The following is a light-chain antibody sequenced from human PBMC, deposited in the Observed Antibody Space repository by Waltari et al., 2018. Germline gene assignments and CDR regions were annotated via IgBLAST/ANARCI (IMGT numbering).Light chain of an antibody. CDR1: QTISSF. CDR2: AAS. J-gene: IGKJ1*01. CDR3: QQSYITPQT. V-gene: IGKV1-39*01. Sequence: DIQMTQSPSSLSASVGDRVVITCRASQTISSFLNWYQHKAGQAPKLLIYAASSLQSGVSSRFSGSRSGTDFTLTISSLQPEDFATYYCQQSYITPQTFGQGTKVEIK.